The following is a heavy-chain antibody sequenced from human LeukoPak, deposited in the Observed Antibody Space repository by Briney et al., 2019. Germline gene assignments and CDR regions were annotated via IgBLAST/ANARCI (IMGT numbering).Heavy chain of an antibody. D-gene: IGHD3-3*01. Sequence: PGGSLRLSCAASGFTFSSYSINWVRQAPGKGLEWVSSISSSSSYIFYADSVKGRFIISRDNAKNSLYLQMNSLRAEDTAVYYCAREAGSEWYYFDYWGQGTLVTVSS. J-gene: IGHJ4*02. CDR1: GFTFSSYS. CDR2: ISSSSSYI. CDR3: AREAGSEWYYFDY. V-gene: IGHV3-21*01.